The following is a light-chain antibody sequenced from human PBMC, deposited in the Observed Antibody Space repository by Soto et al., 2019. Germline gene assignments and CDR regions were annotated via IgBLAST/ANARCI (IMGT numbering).Light chain of an antibody. V-gene: IGKV3-15*01. Sequence: EILMTQSPVTLSLSPGERATLSCRASQSVSSNLAWYQQKPGQAPRLLIYDAATRATGIPARISGSGSGTEFTLTISSLQSEDFAVYYCQQYNNWPTWTFGQGTKVDIK. CDR3: QQYNNWPTWT. CDR2: DAA. J-gene: IGKJ1*01. CDR1: QSVSSN.